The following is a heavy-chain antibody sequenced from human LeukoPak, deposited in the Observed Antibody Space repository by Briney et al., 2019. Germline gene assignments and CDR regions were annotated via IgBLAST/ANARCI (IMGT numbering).Heavy chain of an antibody. CDR3: TRDSYSSGWYGGCYFDY. V-gene: IGHV3-49*03. J-gene: IGHJ4*02. Sequence: GGSLRLSCTASGFTFGDYAMSWFRQAPGKGLEWVGFIRSKAYGGTTEYAASVKGRFTISRDDSKSIAYLQMNSLKTEDTAVYYCTRDSYSSGWYGGCYFDYWGQGTLVTVSS. CDR2: IRSKAYGGTT. CDR1: GFTFGDYA. D-gene: IGHD6-19*01.